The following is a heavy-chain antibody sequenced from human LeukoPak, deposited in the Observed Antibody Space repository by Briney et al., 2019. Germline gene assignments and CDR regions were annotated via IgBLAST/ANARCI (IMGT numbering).Heavy chain of an antibody. D-gene: IGHD5-12*01. V-gene: IGHV5-51*01. Sequence: GESLKISFKGSGYSFTRYWIGWVRPIPGKGLGWMGIIYPGYSETTYIPPFQGQVTISADKSINTAYLQWRSLKASDTAMYYCVRPDIEEPFFSDHWGQGTLVTVSS. CDR1: GYSFTRYW. CDR3: VRPDIEEPFFSDH. CDR2: IYPGYSET. J-gene: IGHJ4*02.